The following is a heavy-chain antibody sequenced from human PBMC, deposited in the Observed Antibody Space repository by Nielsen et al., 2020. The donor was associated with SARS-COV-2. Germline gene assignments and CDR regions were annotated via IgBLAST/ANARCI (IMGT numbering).Heavy chain of an antibody. Sequence: ASVQVSCKASGYTFTGYYMHWVRQAPGQGLEWMGRISANSGGTTYAQKFQGRVTMTRNTSLSTAYMELSSLRSEDTAVYYCARGAYLFGYSGHDNDYWGQGTLVTVSS. V-gene: IGHV1-2*06. CDR1: GYTFTGYY. D-gene: IGHD5-12*01. CDR2: ISANSGGT. CDR3: ARGAYLFGYSGHDNDY. J-gene: IGHJ4*02.